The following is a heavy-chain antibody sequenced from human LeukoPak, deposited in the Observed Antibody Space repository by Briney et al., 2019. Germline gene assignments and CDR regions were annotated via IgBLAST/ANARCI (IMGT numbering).Heavy chain of an antibody. CDR2: ISSSGSYI. CDR3: ARDIGEWFGERWAFDDY. V-gene: IGHV3-21*01. Sequence: GGSLRLSCAASGFTFSRYSMNWVRQAPGKGLEWVSSISSSGSYISYADSVKSRFTISGDNAKHSLYLQMNSLTAEDTAVYYCARDIGEWFGERWAFDDYWGQGTLVTVSS. CDR1: GFTFSRYS. D-gene: IGHD3-10*01. J-gene: IGHJ4*02.